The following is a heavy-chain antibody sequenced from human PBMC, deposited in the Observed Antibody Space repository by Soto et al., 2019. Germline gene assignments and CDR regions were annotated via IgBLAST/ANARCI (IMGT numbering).Heavy chain of an antibody. J-gene: IGHJ4*02. CDR1: GFTFSTFA. D-gene: IGHD1-1*01. CDR3: AGGTTSSWYVY. CDR2: ISCDGSKK. Sequence: PGGSLRLSCAASGFTFSTFALYWVRQAPGKGLEWVAVISCDGSKKYYADSVRGRFTISRDNSKNTLYLQMNILRAEDTAVYYYAGGTTSSWYVYWGQGTLVTLSS. V-gene: IGHV3-30-3*01.